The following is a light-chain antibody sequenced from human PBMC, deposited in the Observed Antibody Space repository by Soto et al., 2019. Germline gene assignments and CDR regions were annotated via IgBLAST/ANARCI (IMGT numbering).Light chain of an antibody. Sequence: EIVLTQSPGTLSLSPGERATLSCRASQSVRSSYLAWYQQKLGQAPRLLIYGVSNRATGIPDRFSCSGSGTDFTLTISRLESEDFAVYYFQQYCTSPRTFGQGTKVEIK. CDR2: GVS. V-gene: IGKV3-20*01. CDR3: QQYCTSPRT. J-gene: IGKJ1*01. CDR1: QSVRSSY.